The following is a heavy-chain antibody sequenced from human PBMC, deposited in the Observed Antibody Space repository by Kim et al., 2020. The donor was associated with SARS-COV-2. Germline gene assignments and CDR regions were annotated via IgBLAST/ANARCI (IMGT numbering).Heavy chain of an antibody. D-gene: IGHD6-13*01. J-gene: IGHJ6*02. V-gene: IGHV3-74*01. CDR2: INSDGSST. CDR3: ARADSSWYHYYYYGMDV. CDR1: GFTFSSYW. Sequence: GGSLRLSCAASGFTFSSYWMHWVRQAPGKGLVWVSRINSDGSSTSYADSVKGRFTISRDNAKNTLHLQMNSLRAEDTAVYYCARADSSWYHYYYYGMDVWGQGTTVTVSS.